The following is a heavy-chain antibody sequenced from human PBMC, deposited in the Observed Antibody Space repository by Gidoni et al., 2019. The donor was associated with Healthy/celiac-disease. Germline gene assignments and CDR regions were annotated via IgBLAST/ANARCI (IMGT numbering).Heavy chain of an antibody. D-gene: IGHD3-3*01. CDR3: AMQTYYDVGSGYADY. Sequence: VQLQQWGAGLLTPSETLSLTCAVYGGSFRGYYWSWIRQPPGKGLEWMGEINHSGSTNYNPSLKSRVTISVDTSKNQFSLKLSSVTAEDTAVYYGAMQTYYDVGSGYADYWGQGTLVTVSS. CDR2: INHSGST. J-gene: IGHJ4*02. CDR1: GGSFRGYY. V-gene: IGHV4-34*01.